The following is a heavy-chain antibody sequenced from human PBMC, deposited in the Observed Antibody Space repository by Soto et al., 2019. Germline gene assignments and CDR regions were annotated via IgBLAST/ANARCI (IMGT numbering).Heavy chain of an antibody. Sequence: QITLKESGPTLVKPTQTLTLTCTFSGFSLSTSGVGVGWIRQPPGKALEWLALIYWDDDKRYSPSLKSRLTIXKXRSKNQVVLTMTNMDPVDTATYYCAHTFPFEIPFDYWGQGTLVTVSS. V-gene: IGHV2-5*02. CDR3: AHTFPFEIPFDY. J-gene: IGHJ4*02. CDR2: IYWDDDK. CDR1: GFSLSTSGVG.